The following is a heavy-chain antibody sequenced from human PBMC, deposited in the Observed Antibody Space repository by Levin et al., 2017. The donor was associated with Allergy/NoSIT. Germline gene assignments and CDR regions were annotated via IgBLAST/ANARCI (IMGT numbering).Heavy chain of an antibody. V-gene: IGHV3-53*01. CDR1: GLTINDTY. CDR3: VNGRY. Sequence: GGSLRLSCLVSGLTINDTYMNWVRQAPGKGLEWVSVIYSDGRTHYADSVKGRFTIFRENSKNSLYLQMNNVRVDDAALYYCVNGRYWGQGARVIVAS. CDR2: IYSDGRT. J-gene: IGHJ4*02. D-gene: IGHD2-8*01.